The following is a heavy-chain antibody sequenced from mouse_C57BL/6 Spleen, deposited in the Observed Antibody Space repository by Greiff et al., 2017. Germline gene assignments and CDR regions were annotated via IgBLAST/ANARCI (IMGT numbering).Heavy chain of an antibody. D-gene: IGHD4-1*02. J-gene: IGHJ2*01. Sequence: QVQLQQSGAELVMPGASVKLSCKASGYTFTSYWMHWVKQRPGQGLEWIGEIDPSDSYTNYNHKFKGKSTLTVDKSYSTAYIQLSSLTSEDSAVYYCARSTGATLCFAYWGQGTTLTVSA. CDR3: ARSTGATLCFAY. CDR1: GYTFTSYW. V-gene: IGHV1-69*01. CDR2: IDPSDSYT.